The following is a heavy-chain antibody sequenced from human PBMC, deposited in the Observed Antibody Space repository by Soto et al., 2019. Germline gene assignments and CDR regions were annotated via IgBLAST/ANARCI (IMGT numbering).Heavy chain of an antibody. D-gene: IGHD1-20*01. CDR3: ARGYMAAPRGYWFDP. J-gene: IGHJ5*02. CDR1: GFTFSTYS. CDR2: ISSSSGYI. Sequence: EVQLVESGGGLVKPGESLRLSCAASGFTFSTYSMNWVRQAPGKGLEWVSSISSSSGYIYYADSVKGRFTISRDNAKNSLYLQMNSLRAEDTAVYYCARGYMAAPRGYWFDPWGQGTLVTVSS. V-gene: IGHV3-21*06.